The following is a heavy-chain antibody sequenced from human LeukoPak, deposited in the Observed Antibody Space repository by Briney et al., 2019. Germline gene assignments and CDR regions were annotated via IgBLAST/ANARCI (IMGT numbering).Heavy chain of an antibody. Sequence: PGGSLRLSCAVSGFTVSSIYMTWVRQAPGKGLEWVSSIYSDGNTYYADSVKGRFTLYRDSSRNTLYLQMNDLRVEDTAVYYCAGDTHSSSWYDHWGQGTLVTVSS. CDR3: AGDTHSSSWYDH. J-gene: IGHJ5*02. D-gene: IGHD6-19*01. CDR2: IYSDGNT. V-gene: IGHV3-53*01. CDR1: GFTVSSIY.